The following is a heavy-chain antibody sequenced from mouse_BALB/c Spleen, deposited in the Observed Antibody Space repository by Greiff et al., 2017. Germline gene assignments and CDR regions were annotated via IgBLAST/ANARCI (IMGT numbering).Heavy chain of an antibody. CDR1: GFTFSSYA. CDR2: ISSGGSYT. Sequence: EVNVVESGGGLVKPGGSLKLSCAASGFTFSSYAMSWVRQTPEKRLEWVATISSGGSYTYYPDSVKGRFTISRDNAKNTLYLQMSSLRSEDTAMYYCARHKTTATYFDYWGQGTTLTVSS. CDR3: ARHKTTATYFDY. D-gene: IGHD1-2*01. J-gene: IGHJ2*01. V-gene: IGHV5-9-3*01.